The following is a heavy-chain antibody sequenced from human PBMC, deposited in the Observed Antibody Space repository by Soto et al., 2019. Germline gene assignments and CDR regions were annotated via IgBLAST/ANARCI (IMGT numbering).Heavy chain of an antibody. J-gene: IGHJ4*02. CDR1: DSAISGGDHN. V-gene: IGHV4-30-4*01. CDR3: ARAVAWTPRRHY. CDR2: IYYSGST. D-gene: IGHD2-15*01. Sequence: SETLRQTCTVSDSAISGGDHNRSRIRQPPGKGLEWIGYIYYSGSTYYNPSLKSRVTISVDTSKNQFSLKLSSVTAADTAVYYCARAVAWTPRRHYWGQGTRVTVS.